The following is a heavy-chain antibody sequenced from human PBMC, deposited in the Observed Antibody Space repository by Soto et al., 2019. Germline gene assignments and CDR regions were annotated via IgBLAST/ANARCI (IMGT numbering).Heavy chain of an antibody. CDR3: ARVPARLGAFDI. CDR1: GGSISSGGYS. D-gene: IGHD2-2*01. V-gene: IGHV4-30-2*01. CDR2: IYDSGSS. J-gene: IGHJ3*02. Sequence: SETLSLTCAVSGGSISSGGYSWSWIRQPPGKGLEWIGYIYDSGSSYYNPSLKSRVTISLDRSKDQFSLKLSSVAAADTAVYYCARVPARLGAFDIWGQGTMVTVSS.